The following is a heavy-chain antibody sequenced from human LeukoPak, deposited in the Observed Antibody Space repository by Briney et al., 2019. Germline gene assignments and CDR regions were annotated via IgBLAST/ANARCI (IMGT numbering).Heavy chain of an antibody. CDR3: ARGGDYFDY. CDR2: ISSSSSTI. CDR1: GLTVSSNY. J-gene: IGHJ4*02. D-gene: IGHD3-16*01. Sequence: GGSLRLSCAASGLTVSSNYMNWVRQAPGKGLEWVSYISSSSSTIYYADSVKGRFTISRDNAKNSLYLQMNSLRAEDTAVYYCARGGDYFDYWGQGTLVTVSS. V-gene: IGHV3-48*04.